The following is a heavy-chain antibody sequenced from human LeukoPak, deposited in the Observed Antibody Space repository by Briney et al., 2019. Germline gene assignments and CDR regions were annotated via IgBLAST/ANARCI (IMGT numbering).Heavy chain of an antibody. Sequence: SETLSLTCAVYGESFSEYYWMWIRQPAGKGLEWIGEINHVGSANYNPSLKSRVAISVDTSKNQFFLKLNSVTAADTAVYYCARDQLRVEPAVADPDSGKNQLGRPFDPWGQGTLVTVSS. CDR1: GESFSEYY. V-gene: IGHV4-34*01. CDR2: INHVGSA. J-gene: IGHJ5*02. CDR3: ARDQLRVEPAVADPDSGKNQLGRPFDP. D-gene: IGHD6-19*01.